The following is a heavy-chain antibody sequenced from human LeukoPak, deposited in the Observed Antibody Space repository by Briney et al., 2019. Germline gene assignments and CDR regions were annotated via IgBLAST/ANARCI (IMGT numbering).Heavy chain of an antibody. J-gene: IGHJ3*02. V-gene: IGHV3-48*04. CDR1: GFTFSSYS. CDR2: ISSSSSTI. CDR3: ARDSRAVADAFDI. Sequence: PGGSLRLSCAASGFTFSSYSMNWVRQAPGKGLEWVSYISSSSSTIYYADSLKGRFTISRDNAKNSLYLQMNSLRAEDTAVYYCARDSRAVADAFDIWGQGTMVTVSS. D-gene: IGHD6-19*01.